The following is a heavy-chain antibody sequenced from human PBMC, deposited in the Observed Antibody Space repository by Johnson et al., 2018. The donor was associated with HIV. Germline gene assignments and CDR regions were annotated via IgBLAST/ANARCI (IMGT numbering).Heavy chain of an antibody. CDR3: AKGFGPYYYDSSGPCAFDI. CDR1: GFTFSSYA. V-gene: IGHV3-20*04. J-gene: IGHJ3*02. Sequence: VQLVESGGGLVQPGGSLRLSCAASGFTFSSYAMSWVRQAPGKGLEWVSGINWNGGSTDYADSVKGRFTISRDNAKNSLYLQMNSLRAEDTALYYCAKGFGPYYYDSSGPCAFDIWGQGTMVTVSS. CDR2: INWNGGST. D-gene: IGHD3-22*01.